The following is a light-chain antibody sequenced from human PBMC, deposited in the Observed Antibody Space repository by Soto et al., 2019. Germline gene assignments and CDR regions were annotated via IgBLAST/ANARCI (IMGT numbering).Light chain of an antibody. CDR1: QSIATY. J-gene: IGKJ4*01. V-gene: IGKV1-39*01. CDR3: QQSYSTPRT. Sequence: DIQMTQSPSSLSASVGDRVTITCRASQSIATYINWYQQKPGKAPKVLIYAASSLQSGVPSRFSGSGSGTDFTLTISILQPEDFATYYCQQSYSTPRTFGGGTKVDIK. CDR2: AAS.